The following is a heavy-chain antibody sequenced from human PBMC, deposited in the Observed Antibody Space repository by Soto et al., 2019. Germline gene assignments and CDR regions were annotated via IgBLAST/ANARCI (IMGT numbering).Heavy chain of an antibody. CDR2: ISPYNGTT. J-gene: IGHJ4*02. V-gene: IGHV1-18*04. Sequence: ASVKVSCKASGYTFTTYGISWVRQAPGQGLEWMGWISPYNGTTKYAEKFQGEMTMTTDTATSTAYMELSSLRSEDTAVYYCAREEDRTIVGATTNIDYWGQGTLATVSS. D-gene: IGHD1-26*01. CDR3: AREEDRTIVGATTNIDY. CDR1: GYTFTTYG.